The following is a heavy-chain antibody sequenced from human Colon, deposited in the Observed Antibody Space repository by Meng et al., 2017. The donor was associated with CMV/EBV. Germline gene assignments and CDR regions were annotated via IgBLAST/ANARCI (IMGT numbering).Heavy chain of an antibody. J-gene: IGHJ4*02. CDR2: IYPADSHT. CDR1: GYSFTSYW. CDR3: ARRKSGYDSHPYPFDY. D-gene: IGHD5-12*01. Sequence: GGSLRLSCKGSGYSFTSYWIGWVRQMPGKGLEWMGIIYPADSHTRYSPSFQGQVAISVDKSSSTTYLQWSTLKASDTAMYYCARRKSGYDSHPYPFDYWGQGTLVTVSS. V-gene: IGHV5-51*01.